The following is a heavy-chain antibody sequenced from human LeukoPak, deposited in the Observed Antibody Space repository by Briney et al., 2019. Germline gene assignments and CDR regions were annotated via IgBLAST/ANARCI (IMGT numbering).Heavy chain of an antibody. Sequence: SVKVSCKASGRTFSSYAISWVRQAPGQGLEGMGGIIPIFGTANYAQKFQGRVTITPDESTSTAYMELSSLRSEDTAVYYCARDSDYGVVTAILRDWGQGTLVTVSS. CDR1: GRTFSSYA. CDR3: ARDSDYGVVTAILRD. J-gene: IGHJ4*02. D-gene: IGHD2-21*02. CDR2: IIPIFGTA. V-gene: IGHV1-69*13.